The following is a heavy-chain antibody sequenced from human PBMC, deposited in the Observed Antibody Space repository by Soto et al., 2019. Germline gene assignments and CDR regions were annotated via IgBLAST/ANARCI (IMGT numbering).Heavy chain of an antibody. J-gene: IGHJ3*02. Sequence: ASVKVSCKASGYTFTGYYMHWVRQAPGQGLEWMGWINPNSGGTNYARKFQGWVTMTRDTSISTAYMELSRLRSDDTAVFYCAREHRGITGTSDAFDIWGQGTMVTVSS. CDR3: AREHRGITGTSDAFDI. CDR1: GYTFTGYY. CDR2: INPNSGGT. V-gene: IGHV1-2*04. D-gene: IGHD1-20*01.